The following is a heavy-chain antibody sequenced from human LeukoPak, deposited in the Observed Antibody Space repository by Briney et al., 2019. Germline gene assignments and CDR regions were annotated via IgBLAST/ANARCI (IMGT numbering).Heavy chain of an antibody. CDR3: ARGDFQITRAFNY. V-gene: IGHV1-2*02. Sequence: ASVKVSCKASGYTFPGYYMHWVRQAPGQGLEWMGWINPNSGDTNYAQKFQGRVTMTSDTSINTASMEMSRLRSDDTAVYYCARGDFQITRAFNYWGQGTLATVSS. CDR1: GYTFPGYY. D-gene: IGHD3-16*01. J-gene: IGHJ4*02. CDR2: INPNSGDT.